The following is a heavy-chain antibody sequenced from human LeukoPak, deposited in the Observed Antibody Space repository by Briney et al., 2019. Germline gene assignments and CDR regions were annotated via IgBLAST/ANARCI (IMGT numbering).Heavy chain of an antibody. V-gene: IGHV1-2*02. D-gene: IGHD1-7*01. CDR3: ARDRVGISGTTHFDY. J-gene: IGHJ4*02. CDR1: GYTVTVYY. CDR2: INPNSSGT. Sequence: ASVKVSFKASGYTVTVYYMHWVRQAPGQGLEWMGWINPNSSGTNYAQKFQGRVTMTRDTPISTAYLELSRPLSDDPAVYYCARDRVGISGTTHFDYCGQGTLVTVSS.